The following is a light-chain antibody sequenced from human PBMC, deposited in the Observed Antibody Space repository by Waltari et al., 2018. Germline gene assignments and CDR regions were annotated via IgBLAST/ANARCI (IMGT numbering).Light chain of an antibody. CDR3: QQTYRTPFT. V-gene: IGKV1-39*01. J-gene: IGKJ3*01. CDR1: QSISGY. CDR2: STS. Sequence: DIQMTQSPASLSASVGDRVTITCRASQSISGYLNWYQQKPGKAPEILIYSTSNLQSGVPSRFSGSTSGTEFTLTIISLQPEDFAVYFCQQTYRTPFTFGPGTKVDTK.